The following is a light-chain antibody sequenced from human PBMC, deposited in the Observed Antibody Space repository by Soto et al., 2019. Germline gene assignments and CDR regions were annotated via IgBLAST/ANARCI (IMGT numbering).Light chain of an antibody. CDR1: SGHSSYA. V-gene: IGLV4-69*01. Sequence: QLVLTQSPSASASLGASVKLTCTLSSGHSSYAIAWHQQQPEKGPRYLMKLNSDGSHSKGDGIPDRFSGSSSGTERYLTISSLQSEDEADYYCQTWSTGIRVFGGGTKLTAL. J-gene: IGLJ3*02. CDR2: LNSDGSH. CDR3: QTWSTGIRV.